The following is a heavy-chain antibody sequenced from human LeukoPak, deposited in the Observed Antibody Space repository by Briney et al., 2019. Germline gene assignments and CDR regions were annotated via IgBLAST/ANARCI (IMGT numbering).Heavy chain of an antibody. CDR3: VALLRGIGY. CDR2: SRNEGHSYST. D-gene: IGHD3-10*01. J-gene: IGHJ4*02. V-gene: IGHV3-72*01. CDR1: GVTVSSNH. Sequence: PGGSLRLSCAVSGVTVSSNHMSWVRQAPGKGLEWIGRSRNEGHSYSTDFAASVRGRAALSRDHSRDSLYLQINSLRTDDTAVYYCVALLRGIGYWGQGTLVTVPS.